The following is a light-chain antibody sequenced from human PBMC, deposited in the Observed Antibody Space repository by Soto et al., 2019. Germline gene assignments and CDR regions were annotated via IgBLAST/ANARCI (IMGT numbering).Light chain of an antibody. V-gene: IGKV3-20*01. Sequence: EIVLTQSPGTLSLSPGETATLSCRASQTIGNIFLFWYQQKPGQAPRLLIYGASSRATGIPDSFSGSGSGTDFTLTINRLEPEEFAVYYCHQYNIAPYTFGQGTNLEIK. J-gene: IGKJ2*01. CDR3: HQYNIAPYT. CDR2: GAS. CDR1: QTIGNIF.